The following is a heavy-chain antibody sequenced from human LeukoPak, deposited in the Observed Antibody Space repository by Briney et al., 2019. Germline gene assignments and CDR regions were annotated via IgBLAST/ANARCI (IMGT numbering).Heavy chain of an antibody. CDR3: ARERQGEWLYDAFDI. J-gene: IGHJ3*02. D-gene: IGHD3-3*01. Sequence: GGSLRLSCAASGFTFSDYYMSWIRQAPGKGLEWVSYISSSGSTIYYADSVKGRFTISRDNAKNSLYLQMNSLRAEDTAVYYCARERQGEWLYDAFDIWGQGTMVTVSS. CDR1: GFTFSDYY. V-gene: IGHV3-11*01. CDR2: ISSSGSTI.